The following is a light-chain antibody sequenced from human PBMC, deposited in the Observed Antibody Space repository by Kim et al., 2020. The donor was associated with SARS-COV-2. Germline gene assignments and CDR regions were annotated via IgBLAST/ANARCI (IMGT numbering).Light chain of an antibody. J-gene: IGKJ2*01. Sequence: DIQMTQSPSTLSASVGDRVTITCRASQTVGRWLAWYQQKPGKAPRLLIYKASNLESGVPSRFSGSGSGTEFTLTISSLQPDDFATYYCQQSNSDSSFGQGTKLEI. CDR3: QQSNSDSS. CDR2: KAS. CDR1: QTVGRW. V-gene: IGKV1-5*03.